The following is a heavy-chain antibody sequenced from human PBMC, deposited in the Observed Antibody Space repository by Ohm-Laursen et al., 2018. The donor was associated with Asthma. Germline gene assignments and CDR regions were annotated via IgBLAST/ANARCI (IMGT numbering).Heavy chain of an antibody. Sequence: VASVKVSCKTSGYTFTSYGISWVRQAPGQGLEWMGWISGYNGSKKYGQKLQGRVTMTTDTSTNTVYMELRSLRSDDTAVYYCARERGITIFGVVSNYFDYWGQGTLVTVSS. CDR3: ARERGITIFGVVSNYFDY. CDR1: GYTFTSYG. J-gene: IGHJ4*02. CDR2: ISGYNGSK. V-gene: IGHV1-18*01. D-gene: IGHD3-3*01.